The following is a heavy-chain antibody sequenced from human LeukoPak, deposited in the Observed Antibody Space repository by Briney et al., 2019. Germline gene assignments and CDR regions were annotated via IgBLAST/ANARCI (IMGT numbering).Heavy chain of an antibody. D-gene: IGHD5-12*01. CDR3: ARALDIVATITPIDY. J-gene: IGHJ4*02. CDR2: ISSSSSYI. V-gene: IGHV3-21*01. Sequence: GRSLRLSCSASGFTFSSYSMNSVRHAPGKGLEWVSSISSSSSYIYYAGSVEGRFTISRENAKNSLYLQINSLRAEDTAVYYCARALDIVATITPIDYWGQGTLVTVSS. CDR1: GFTFSSYS.